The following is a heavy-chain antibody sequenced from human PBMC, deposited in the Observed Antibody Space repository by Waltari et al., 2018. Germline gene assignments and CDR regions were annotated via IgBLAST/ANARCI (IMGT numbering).Heavy chain of an antibody. Sequence: QVQLVQSGAEVKKPGSSVKVSCKASGGTFSSYAISWVRQAPGQGLEWMGGIIPIFGTANYEQKFQGRVTITADKSTSTAYMELSSLRSEDTAVYYCARALVGATQTKDALDAFDIWGQGTMVTVSS. CDR2: IIPIFGTA. CDR1: GGTFSSYA. V-gene: IGHV1-69*14. D-gene: IGHD1-26*01. CDR3: ARALVGATQTKDALDAFDI. J-gene: IGHJ3*02.